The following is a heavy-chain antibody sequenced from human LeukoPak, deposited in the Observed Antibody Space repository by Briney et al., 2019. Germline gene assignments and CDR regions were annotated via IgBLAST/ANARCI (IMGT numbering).Heavy chain of an antibody. D-gene: IGHD2-21*02. Sequence: PGGSLRLSCAASGFTFSSYSMNWVRQAPGKGLEWVSSISSSSSYIYYADSVKGRFTISRDNAKNSLYLQMNSLRAEDTAVYYCARSLTSHCYFPSCAFDIWGQGTMVTVSS. V-gene: IGHV3-21*01. CDR1: GFTFSSYS. J-gene: IGHJ3*02. CDR2: ISSSSSYI. CDR3: ARSLTSHCYFPSCAFDI.